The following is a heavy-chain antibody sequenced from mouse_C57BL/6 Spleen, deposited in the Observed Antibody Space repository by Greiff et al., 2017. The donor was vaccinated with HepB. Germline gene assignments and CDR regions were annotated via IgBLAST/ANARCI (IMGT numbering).Heavy chain of an antibody. J-gene: IGHJ2*01. D-gene: IGHD4-1*02. CDR2: IRNKANNHAT. CDR1: GFTFSDAW. V-gene: IGHV6-6*01. CDR3: ALSSTGTKGYLDY. Sequence: EVQGVESGGGLVQPGGSMKLSCAASGFTFSDAWMDWVRQSPEKGLEWVAEIRNKANNHATYYAESVKGRFTISRDESKGSVYLQMNSLRAEDTGIYYCALSSTGTKGYLDYWGQGTTLTVSS.